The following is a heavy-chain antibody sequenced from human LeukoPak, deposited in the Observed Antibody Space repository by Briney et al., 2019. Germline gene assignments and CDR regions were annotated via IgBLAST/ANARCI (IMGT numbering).Heavy chain of an antibody. CDR3: AKDTSSSWFPAYYYYYYMDV. Sequence: PGGSLRLSCAASGFTFSSYGMSWVRQAPGKGLEWVSAISGSGGSTYYADSVKGRFTISRDNSKNTLYLQMNSLRAEDTAVYYCAKDTSSSWFPAYYYYYYMDVWGKGTTVTISS. CDR2: ISGSGGST. J-gene: IGHJ6*03. D-gene: IGHD6-13*01. CDR1: GFTFSSYG. V-gene: IGHV3-23*01.